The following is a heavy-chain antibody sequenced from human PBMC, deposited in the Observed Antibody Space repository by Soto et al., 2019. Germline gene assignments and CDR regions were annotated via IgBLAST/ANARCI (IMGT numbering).Heavy chain of an antibody. CDR1: GFTFRTYG. CDR3: ARDGTFGAKGGSLDI. V-gene: IGHV3-33*01. Sequence: PWGPLRLSCAASGFTFRTYGIHFFRHSAFKGLEWVAIFWYDGSNKYYAESVKGRFTISRDNSKNTLYLQMNSLRAEDTAVYYCARDGTFGAKGGSLDIWGQGTMVTVSS. D-gene: IGHD3-16*01. J-gene: IGHJ3*02. CDR2: FWYDGSNK.